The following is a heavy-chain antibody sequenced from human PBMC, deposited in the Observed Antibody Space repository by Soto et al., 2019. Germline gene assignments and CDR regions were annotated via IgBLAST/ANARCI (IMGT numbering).Heavy chain of an antibody. J-gene: IGHJ4*02. D-gene: IGHD3-22*01. Sequence: SVKVSCKASGGTFSSYAISWVRQAPGQGLEWMGGIIPIFGTANYAQKFQGRVTITADESTSTAYMEVSSLTSEDTAVYYCARVESYFDSSGTARWYFDFWGQGTLVTVS. CDR3: ARVESYFDSSGTARWYFDF. CDR2: IIPIFGTA. CDR1: GGTFSSYA. V-gene: IGHV1-69*13.